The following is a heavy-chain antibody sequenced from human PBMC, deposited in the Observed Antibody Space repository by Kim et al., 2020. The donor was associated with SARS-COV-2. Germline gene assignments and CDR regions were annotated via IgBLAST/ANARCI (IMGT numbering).Heavy chain of an antibody. CDR3: ARLQYYYDVSGYTIDY. D-gene: IGHD3-22*01. V-gene: IGHV4-39*02. Sequence: PSLKRRVTISVDTSKNHFSLRLSSVTAADTAVYYCARLQYYYDVSGYTIDYWGQGTLVTVSS. J-gene: IGHJ4*02.